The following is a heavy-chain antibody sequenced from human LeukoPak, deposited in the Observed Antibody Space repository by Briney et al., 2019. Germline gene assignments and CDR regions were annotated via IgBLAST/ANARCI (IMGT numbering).Heavy chain of an antibody. J-gene: IGHJ4*02. CDR1: GYTFTGYY. Sequence: ASVKVSCKTSGYTFTGYYMHWVRQAPGQGLEWMGGINPNSGGTNYAEKFQGRVTMTRDASIRTAYMELSRLRSDHTAVYYCAREVHSSGWPFDYWGQGTLVTVSS. CDR3: AREVHSSGWPFDY. V-gene: IGHV1-2*02. D-gene: IGHD6-19*01. CDR2: INPNSGGT.